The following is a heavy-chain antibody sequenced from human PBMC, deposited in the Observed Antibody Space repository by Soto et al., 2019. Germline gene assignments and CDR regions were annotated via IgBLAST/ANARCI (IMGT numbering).Heavy chain of an antibody. CDR2: IHYTETT. Sequence: QVQLQESGPGLVKPSETLSLTCTVSGGSISGSSYYWGWIRQPPGKGLEWIGSIHYTETTYYNPSRKGRVTISVDTSKNQLFLKLSSVTAADTAVYYCARPHCSSSNCPNWFDPWGQGTLVTVSS. J-gene: IGHJ5*02. CDR1: GGSISGSSYY. V-gene: IGHV4-39*01. D-gene: IGHD2-2*01. CDR3: ARPHCSSSNCPNWFDP.